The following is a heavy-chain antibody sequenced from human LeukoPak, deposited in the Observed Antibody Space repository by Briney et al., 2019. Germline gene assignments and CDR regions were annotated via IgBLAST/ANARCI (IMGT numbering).Heavy chain of an antibody. CDR1: GHTFTAYY. Sequence: ASVKVSCKASGHTFTAYYMFWVRQAPGQGLEWMGWINSNGGGTNYAQKFQGRATMTRDTSISTAYVELSSLRSDDTAVYYCARVDYTSGWYGTSFFDSWGQGTLVTVSS. CDR2: INSNGGGT. V-gene: IGHV1-2*02. CDR3: ARVDYTSGWYGTSFFDS. J-gene: IGHJ4*02. D-gene: IGHD6-19*01.